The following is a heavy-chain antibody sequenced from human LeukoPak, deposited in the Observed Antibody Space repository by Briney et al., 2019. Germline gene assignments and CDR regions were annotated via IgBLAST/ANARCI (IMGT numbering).Heavy chain of an antibody. Sequence: ASVKVSCKASGGTFTSYAISWVRQAPGQGLEWMGGIIPIFGTANYAQKFQGRVTITADESTSTAYMELSSLRSGDTAVYYCARARRGRYCSTISCYLGCFDPWGQGTLVTVSS. J-gene: IGHJ5*02. CDR2: IIPIFGTA. CDR3: ARARRGRYCSTISCYLGCFDP. V-gene: IGHV1-69*01. CDR1: GGTFTSYA. D-gene: IGHD2-2*01.